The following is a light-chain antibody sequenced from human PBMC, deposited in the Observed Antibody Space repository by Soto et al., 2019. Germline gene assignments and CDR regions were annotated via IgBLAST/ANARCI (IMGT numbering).Light chain of an antibody. V-gene: IGKV3-11*01. CDR1: QSVSNNY. CDR3: QQRSNWPRMT. J-gene: IGKJ5*01. Sequence: EIVLTQSPGTLSLSPGERATLSCRASQSVSNNYLAWYQQKPGQAPRPLIYDAPNRATGIPARFSGSGSGTDFTLTISSLEPEDFAIYYCQQRSNWPRMTFGQGTRLEIK. CDR2: DAP.